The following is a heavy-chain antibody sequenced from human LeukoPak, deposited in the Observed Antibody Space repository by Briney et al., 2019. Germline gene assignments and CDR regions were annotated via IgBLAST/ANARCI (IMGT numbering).Heavy chain of an antibody. CDR3: AREDYGSGTYPFDY. CDR2: IWYDGINK. V-gene: IGHV3-33*08. D-gene: IGHD3-10*01. J-gene: IGHJ4*02. Sequence: GGSLRLSCAASGFTFSNYGMHWVRQAPGKGLEWVTVIWYDGINKYYADSVKGRFTISRDNSKNTLYLQMNSLRAEDTAVYYCAREDYGSGTYPFDYWGQGTLVTVSS. CDR1: GFTFSNYG.